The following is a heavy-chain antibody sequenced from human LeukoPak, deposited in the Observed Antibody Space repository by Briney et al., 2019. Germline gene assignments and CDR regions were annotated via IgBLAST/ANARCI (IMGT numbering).Heavy chain of an antibody. V-gene: IGHV4-59*01. CDR2: IYYSGST. CDR3: ARDDVGYCSSTSCHYFDY. J-gene: IGHJ4*02. D-gene: IGHD2-2*01. Sequence: SETLSLTCTVSGGSISSYYWSWIRQPPGKGLEWIGYIYYSGSTNYNPSLKSRVTISVDTSKNQFSLKLSSVTAADTAVYYCARDDVGYCSSTSCHYFDYWGQGTLVTVSS. CDR1: GGSISSYY.